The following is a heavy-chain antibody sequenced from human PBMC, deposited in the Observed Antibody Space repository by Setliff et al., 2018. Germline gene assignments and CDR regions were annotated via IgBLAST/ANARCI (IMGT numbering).Heavy chain of an antibody. D-gene: IGHD3-16*02. V-gene: IGHV4-59*12. CDR2: IYASGST. Sequence: PSETLSLTCTVSGGSISSYYWNWIRQPPGKGLEWIGYIYASGSTNYNPSLKSRVTLSVDTSKNQFSLKVRSVTAADTAVYYCARGPSAEDYVWGTYRLDYWGQGTLVTVSS. J-gene: IGHJ4*02. CDR3: ARGPSAEDYVWGTYRLDY. CDR1: GGSISSYY.